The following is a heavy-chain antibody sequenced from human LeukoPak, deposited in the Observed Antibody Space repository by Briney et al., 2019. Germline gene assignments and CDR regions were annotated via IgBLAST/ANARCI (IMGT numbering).Heavy chain of an antibody. CDR2: ISYDGSNK. CDR1: GFTFSSYW. CDR3: AKDVTGTYYYGMDV. D-gene: IGHD1-7*01. Sequence: GGSLRLSCAASGFTFSSYWMSWVRQAPGKGLEWVAVISYDGSNKYYADSVKGRFTISRDNSKNTLYLQMNSLRAEDTAVYYCAKDVTGTYYYGMDVWGQGTTVTVSS. V-gene: IGHV3-30*18. J-gene: IGHJ6*02.